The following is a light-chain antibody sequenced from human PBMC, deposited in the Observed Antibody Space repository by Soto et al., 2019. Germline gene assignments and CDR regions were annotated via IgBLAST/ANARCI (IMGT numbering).Light chain of an antibody. J-gene: IGLJ1*01. CDR3: AAWDDSLNGPV. V-gene: IGLV1-44*01. CDR1: SSNIGINN. CDR2: SSN. Sequence: QSVLTQPPSASGTPGQRVTISCSGSSSNIGINNVNWYQQLPGTAPKLLIYSSNQRPSGVPDRFSGSKSGTSGSLAISGLQSEDEADYYCAAWDDSLNGPVFGTGTKLTVL.